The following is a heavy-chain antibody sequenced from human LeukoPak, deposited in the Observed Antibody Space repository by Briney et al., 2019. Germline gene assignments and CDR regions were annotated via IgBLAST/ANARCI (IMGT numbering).Heavy chain of an antibody. Sequence: GGSLRLSCAASGFTFDDYAMHWVRQAPGKGLEWVSGISWNSGSIGYADSVKGRFTVSRDNAKNSLYLQMNSLRAEDTALYYCAKDHYRLAYGLFDYWGQGTLVTVSS. D-gene: IGHD1-26*01. J-gene: IGHJ4*02. V-gene: IGHV3-9*01. CDR1: GFTFDDYA. CDR3: AKDHYRLAYGLFDY. CDR2: ISWNSGSI.